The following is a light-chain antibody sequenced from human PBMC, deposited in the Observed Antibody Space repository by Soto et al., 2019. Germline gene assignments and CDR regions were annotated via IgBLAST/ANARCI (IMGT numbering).Light chain of an antibody. Sequence: QSALTQPASVSGSPGQSITISCTGTSSDVGGYNYVSWYQQHPGKAPKLMIYEVSNRPSGVSSRFSASKSGNTASLTISGLQAEDDADDYCSSYTSSSTLVFGGGTKVTVL. CDR3: SSYTSSSTLV. J-gene: IGLJ2*01. V-gene: IGLV2-14*01. CDR1: SSDVGGYNY. CDR2: EVS.